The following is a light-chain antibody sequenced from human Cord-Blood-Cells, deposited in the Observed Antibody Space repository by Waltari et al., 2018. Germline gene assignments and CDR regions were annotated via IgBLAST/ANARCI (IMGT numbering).Light chain of an antibody. CDR3: QKYNSAPLT. J-gene: IGKJ4*01. CDR2: AAS. V-gene: IGKV1-27*01. Sequence: DIQLTQSPSSLSASVGARVTITCRASQGISNYLSWYQQKPGKVPKLLIYAASTLQSGVPSRVSGSGSGTDFTLTNSSLQPEDVETYYCQKYNSAPLTFGGGTKVAIK. CDR1: QGISNY.